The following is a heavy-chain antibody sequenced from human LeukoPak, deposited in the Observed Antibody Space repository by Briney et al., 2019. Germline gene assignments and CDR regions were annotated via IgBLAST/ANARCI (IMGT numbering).Heavy chain of an antibody. J-gene: IGHJ4*02. CDR3: ARRSEYYYDSSGYYIY. D-gene: IGHD3-22*01. CDR2: IYSGGST. CDR1: GFTVSSNY. Sequence: GGSLRLSCAASGFTVSSNYMGWVRQAPGKGLEWVSVIYSGGSTYYADSVKGRFTISRDNSKNTLYLQMNSLRAEDTAVYYCARRSEYYYDSSGYYIYWGQGTLVTVSS. V-gene: IGHV3-66*04.